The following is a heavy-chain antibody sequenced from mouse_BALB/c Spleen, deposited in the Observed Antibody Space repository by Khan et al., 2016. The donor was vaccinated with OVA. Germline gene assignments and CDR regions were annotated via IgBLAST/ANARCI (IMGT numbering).Heavy chain of an antibody. J-gene: IGHJ1*01. Sequence: VQLKESGPGLVKPSQSLSLTCTVTGYSITSDYAWNWIRQFPGNKLEWMGYINYSGSTGYNPSLKSRISITRDTSKNQFFLQLNSVTTEDTATYYCARDRAPWYCDVWGAGTTVTVSS. V-gene: IGHV3-2*02. CDR3: ARDRAPWYCDV. D-gene: IGHD3-1*01. CDR2: INYSGST. CDR1: GYSITSDYA.